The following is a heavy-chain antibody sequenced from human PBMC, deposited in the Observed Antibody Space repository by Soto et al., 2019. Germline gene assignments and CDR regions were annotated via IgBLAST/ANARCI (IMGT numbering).Heavy chain of an antibody. Sequence: QEQVVESGGDVVQPGRSLTLSCAASGFTFSANAMHWVRQAPGKGLEWVAVIAYDGTIKIYRDSVKGRFTISRDDSKSTLYLQINSLRREDTAVYYCARDKIKGAPDYLDSWGQGTLVTVSS. V-gene: IGHV3-30-3*01. CDR1: GFTFSANA. CDR3: ARDKIKGAPDYLDS. D-gene: IGHD1-26*01. CDR2: IAYDGTIK. J-gene: IGHJ4*02.